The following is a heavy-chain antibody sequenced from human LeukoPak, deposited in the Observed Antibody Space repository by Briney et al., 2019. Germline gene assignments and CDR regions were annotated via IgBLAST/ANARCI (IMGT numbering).Heavy chain of an antibody. CDR3: ARGYCSSTSCYGTHYYYYYMDV. D-gene: IGHD2-2*01. J-gene: IGHJ6*03. V-gene: IGHV1-69*05. Sequence: SVRVSCKASGGTFSSYAISWVRQAPGQGLEWMGGIIPIFGSANYAQKFQGRVTITTDESTSSAYMELSSLRSEDTAVYYCARGYCSSTSCYGTHYYYYYMDVWGKGTTVTVSS. CDR2: IIPIFGSA. CDR1: GGTFSSYA.